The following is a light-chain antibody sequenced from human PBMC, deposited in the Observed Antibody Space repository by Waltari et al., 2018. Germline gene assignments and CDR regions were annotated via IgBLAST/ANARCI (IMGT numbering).Light chain of an antibody. CDR3: CSYAGSATYV. Sequence: SALTQPVSVSGSPGQSITISCIGSSADVGFYNLVSWYQQHPGQAPKFLMFEVNKLPSAISDRFSGSKSGSTASLTISGLQAEDDADYYCCSYAGSATYVFGSGTRVTVL. CDR2: EVN. V-gene: IGLV2-23*02. CDR1: SADVGFYNL. J-gene: IGLJ1*01.